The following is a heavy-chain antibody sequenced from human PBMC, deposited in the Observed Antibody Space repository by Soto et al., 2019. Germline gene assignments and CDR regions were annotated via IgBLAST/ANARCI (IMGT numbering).Heavy chain of an antibody. CDR3: ARDVPVAGFAPFDY. CDR2: MNPNSGNT. CDR1: GYTFTSYD. V-gene: IGHV1-8*01. Sequence: VASVKVSCKASGYTFTSYDINWVRQATGQGLEWMGWMNPNSGNTGYAQKFQGRVTMTRNTSISTAYMELSSLRSDDTAVYYCARDVPVAGFAPFDYWGQGTLVTVSS. J-gene: IGHJ4*02. D-gene: IGHD6-19*01.